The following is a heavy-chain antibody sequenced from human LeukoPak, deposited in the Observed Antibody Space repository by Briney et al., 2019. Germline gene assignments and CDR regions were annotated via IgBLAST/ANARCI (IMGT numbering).Heavy chain of an antibody. CDR2: ISYDGSNK. J-gene: IGHJ4*02. CDR1: GFTFSSYG. CDR3: ARAIAPVVPAARDY. D-gene: IGHD2-2*01. Sequence: GGSLRLSCAASGFTFSSYGMHWVRQAPGKGLEWVAVISYDGSNKYYADSVKGRFTISRDNAKNSLYLQMNSLRAEDTAVYYCARAIAPVVPAARDYWGQGTLVTVSS. V-gene: IGHV3-30*03.